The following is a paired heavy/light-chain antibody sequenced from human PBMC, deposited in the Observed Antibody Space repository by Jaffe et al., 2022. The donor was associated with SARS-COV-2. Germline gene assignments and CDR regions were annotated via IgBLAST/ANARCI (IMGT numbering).Light chain of an antibody. CDR1: QSVGSSY. J-gene: IGKJ5*01. Sequence: EIVLTQSPGTLSLSPGERATLSCRASQSVGSSYLAWYQQKPGQSPRLLMYGASTRATGIPDRFSGSGSGADFTLTISRLEPEDFAVYYCHQCGSSPPTFGQGTRLEIK. V-gene: IGKV3-20*01. CDR2: GAS. CDR3: HQCGSSPPT.
Heavy chain of an antibody. CDR2: TTASGGST. J-gene: IGHJ4*02. Sequence: EVQLLESGGGLVQPGGSLRLSCAASGFTFGSYGMSWVRQAPGKGLEWVSATTASGGSTFYADSVKGRFIISRDNSKSAVFLQMNNLRDEDTALYYCAKGGLVEHDYWGQGTLVTVSS. D-gene: IGHD2-2*01. CDR3: AKGGLVEHDY. V-gene: IGHV3-23*01. CDR1: GFTFGSYG.